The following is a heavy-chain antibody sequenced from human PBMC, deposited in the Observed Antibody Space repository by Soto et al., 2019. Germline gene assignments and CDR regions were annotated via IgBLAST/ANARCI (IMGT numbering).Heavy chain of an antibody. J-gene: IGHJ4*02. CDR1: GGSISSSSYY. CDR2: IYYSGST. D-gene: IGHD2-2*01. V-gene: IGHV4-39*01. Sequence: SETLSLTCTVSGGSISSSSYYWGWIRQPPGKGLEWIGSIYYSGSTYYIPSLKSRVTISVDTSKNQFSLKLSSVTAADTAVYYCARLHGKYCSSTSCYPFDYWGQGTLVTVSS. CDR3: ARLHGKYCSSTSCYPFDY.